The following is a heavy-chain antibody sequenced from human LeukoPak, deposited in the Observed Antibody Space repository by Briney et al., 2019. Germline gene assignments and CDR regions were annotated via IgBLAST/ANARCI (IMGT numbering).Heavy chain of an antibody. D-gene: IGHD3-10*01. CDR1: GASISRSSYY. CDR3: ARHVRGFSVPEGN. CDR2: IYHSGST. Sequence: SETLSLTCTVSGASISRSSYYWGWIRQPPGKGLEWIGSIYHSGSTYYNPSLKSRVTISVDTSKNQFSLKLSSVTAADTAVYYCARHVRGFSVPEGNWGQGTLVTASS. V-gene: IGHV4-39*01. J-gene: IGHJ4*02.